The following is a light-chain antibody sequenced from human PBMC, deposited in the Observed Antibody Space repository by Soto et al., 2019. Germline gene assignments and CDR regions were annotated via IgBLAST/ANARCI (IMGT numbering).Light chain of an antibody. CDR2: DVT. Sequence: QSALTQPRSVSGSPGQSVTISCTGTSSDVGGYDFVSWYQQHPGKAPKLMIYDVTERPSGVPDRFSGSKSGNTASLTISGLQAEDEADYYCCSFAASYTVFGGGTKVTVL. J-gene: IGLJ2*01. CDR3: CSFAASYTV. CDR1: SSDVGGYDF. V-gene: IGLV2-11*01.